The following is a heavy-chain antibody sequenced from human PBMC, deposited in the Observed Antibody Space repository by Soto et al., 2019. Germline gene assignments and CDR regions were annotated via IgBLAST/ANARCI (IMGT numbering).Heavy chain of an antibody. CDR3: ARSLKAVAGYYGMDV. J-gene: IGHJ6*02. CDR2: ISYDGSNK. D-gene: IGHD6-19*01. Sequence: ESGGGVVQPGRSLRLSCAASGFTFSSYAMHWVRQAPGKGLEWVAVISYDGSNKYYADSVKGRFTISRDNSKNTLYLQMNSLRAEDTAVYYCARSLKAVAGYYGMDVWGQGTTVTVSS. CDR1: GFTFSSYA. V-gene: IGHV3-30-3*01.